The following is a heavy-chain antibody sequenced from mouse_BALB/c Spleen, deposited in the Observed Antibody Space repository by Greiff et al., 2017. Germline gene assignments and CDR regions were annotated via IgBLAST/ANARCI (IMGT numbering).Heavy chain of an antibody. D-gene: IGHD1-1*01. CDR2: ISSGGST. CDR1: GFTFSSYA. Sequence: EVKLMESGGGLVKPGGSLKLSCAASGFTFSSYAMSWVRQTPEKRLEWVASISSGGSTYYPDSVKGRFTISRDNARNILYLQMSSLRSEDTAMYYCARDYLHWYFDVWGAGTTVTVSS. CDR3: ARDYLHWYFDV. J-gene: IGHJ1*01. V-gene: IGHV5-6-5*01.